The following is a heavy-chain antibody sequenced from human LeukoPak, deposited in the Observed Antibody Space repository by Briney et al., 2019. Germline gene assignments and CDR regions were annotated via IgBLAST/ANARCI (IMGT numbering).Heavy chain of an antibody. CDR3: ARQGITMVRGVDWDWFDP. CDR1: GYTFTSYG. D-gene: IGHD3-10*01. V-gene: IGHV1-18*01. Sequence: ASVKVSCKASGYTFTSYGISRVRQAPGQGLEWMGWICAYNGNTNYAQKLQGRVTMTTDTSTSTAYMELRSLRFDDTAVYYCARQGITMVRGVDWDWFDPWGQGTLVTVSS. CDR2: ICAYNGNT. J-gene: IGHJ5*02.